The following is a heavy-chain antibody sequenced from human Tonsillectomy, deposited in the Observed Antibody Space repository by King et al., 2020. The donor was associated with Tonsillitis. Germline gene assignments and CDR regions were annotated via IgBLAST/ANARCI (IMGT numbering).Heavy chain of an antibody. Sequence: VQLVESGGGLVQPGGSLRLSCAASGFTFSYYGMGWVRQAPGKGLEWVSVIIGTGGSTYYSDSVKGRFTISRDNSKNTLYLQMNSLRAEDTAVYYCAKDPTAHAAYYYYAMDVWGQGTTVTVSS. J-gene: IGHJ6*02. CDR1: GFTFSYYG. CDR2: IIGTGGST. CDR3: AKDPTAHAAYYYYAMDV. V-gene: IGHV3-23*04.